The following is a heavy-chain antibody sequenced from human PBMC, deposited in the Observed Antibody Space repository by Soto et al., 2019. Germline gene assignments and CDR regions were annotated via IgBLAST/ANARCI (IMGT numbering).Heavy chain of an antibody. CDR1: GFTFSSYA. CDR2: ISYDGSNK. J-gene: IGHJ4*02. V-gene: IGHV3-30-3*01. D-gene: IGHD5-18*01. CDR3: ARAPTSDVDTAMVYYFDY. Sequence: GGSLRLSCAASGFTFSSYAMHWVRQAPGKGLEWVAVISYDGSNKYYADSAKGRFTISRDNSKNTLYLQMNSLRAEDTAVYYCARAPTSDVDTAMVYYFDYWGQGTLVTVSS.